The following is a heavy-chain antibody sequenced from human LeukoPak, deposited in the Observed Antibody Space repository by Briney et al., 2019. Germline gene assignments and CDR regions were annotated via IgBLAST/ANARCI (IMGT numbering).Heavy chain of an antibody. CDR2: MNPNSGNT. V-gene: IGHV1-8*03. Sequence: GASVKVSCKASGYTFTSYDINWVRQATGQGLEWMGWMNPNSGNTGYAQKFQGRVTITRNTSISTAYMELSSLRSEDTAVYYCARVLAHPTSPVLFGESPSDAFDIWGQGTMVTVSS. J-gene: IGHJ3*02. CDR1: GYTFTSYD. D-gene: IGHD3-10*01. CDR3: ARVLAHPTSPVLFGESPSDAFDI.